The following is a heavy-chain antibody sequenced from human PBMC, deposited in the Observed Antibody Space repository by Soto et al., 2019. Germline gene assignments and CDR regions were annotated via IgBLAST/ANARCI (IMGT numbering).Heavy chain of an antibody. Sequence: SGPTLVNPTETLTLTCTVSGFSLSNARMGVSWIRQPPGKALEWLAHIFSNDEKSYSTSLKSRLTISKDTSKSQVVLTMTNMDPVDTATYYCARIRRYYDFWSGYYTYFDYWGQGTLVTVSS. CDR3: ARIRRYYDFWSGYYTYFDY. V-gene: IGHV2-26*01. D-gene: IGHD3-3*01. CDR2: IFSNDEK. CDR1: GFSLSNARMG. J-gene: IGHJ4*02.